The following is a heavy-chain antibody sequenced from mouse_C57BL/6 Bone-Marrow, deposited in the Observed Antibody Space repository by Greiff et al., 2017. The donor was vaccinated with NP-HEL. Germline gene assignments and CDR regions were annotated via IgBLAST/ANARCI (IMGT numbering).Heavy chain of an antibody. CDR2: IDPEDGET. D-gene: IGHD2-12*01. Sequence: VQLQQSGAELVKPGASVKLSCKASGFNIKDYYMNWVKQRTEQGLEWIGRIDPEDGETKYAPKFKGKATITADTSSNTAYLQLSSLTSEDTAVYYCAVLLYLPYYSMDYWGQGTSVTVSS. V-gene: IGHV14-2*01. J-gene: IGHJ4*01. CDR3: AVLLYLPYYSMDY. CDR1: GFNIKDYY.